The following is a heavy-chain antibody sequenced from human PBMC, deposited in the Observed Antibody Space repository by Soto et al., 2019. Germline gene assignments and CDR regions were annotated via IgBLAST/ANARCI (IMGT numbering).Heavy chain of an antibody. V-gene: IGHV3-9*01. Sequence: EEQLVESGGDLVQPGRSLRLSCAASGFTFEDHVMHWVRQAPGKGLEWVSSISWNRGNVGYADSVKGRFTISRDNTKNTLYLRMTSLRVEDTALYYCVKEAISSGWSGGRIYYFDYWGQGTLVSVSS. D-gene: IGHD6-19*01. CDR2: ISWNRGNV. CDR3: VKEAISSGWSGGRIYYFDY. J-gene: IGHJ4*02. CDR1: GFTFEDHV.